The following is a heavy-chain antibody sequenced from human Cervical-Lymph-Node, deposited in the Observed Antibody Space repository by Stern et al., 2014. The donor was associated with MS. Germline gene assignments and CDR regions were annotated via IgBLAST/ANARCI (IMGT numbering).Heavy chain of an antibody. J-gene: IGHJ4*02. CDR1: GYTFSDYY. D-gene: IGHD6-13*01. CDR2: FSPKSGGT. CDR3: ARRVAAAGTHYYGLFGH. Sequence: VQLVESGAEVKEPGASVKVSCKASGYTFSDYYLHWVRQAPGQGLEWLGWFSPKSGGTNFAQKFQGMVTMTSDTSIATAYMELTRLRSDDTAVYYCARRVAAAGTHYYGLFGHWGQGTLVTVSS. V-gene: IGHV1-2*02.